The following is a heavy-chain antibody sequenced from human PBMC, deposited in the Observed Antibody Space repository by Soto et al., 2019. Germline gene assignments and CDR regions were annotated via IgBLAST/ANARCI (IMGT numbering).Heavy chain of an antibody. CDR2: IDPSDSQT. Sequence: GESLKISCKGSGYSFAGYWITWVRQKPGKGLEWMGRIDPSDSQTYYSPSFRGHVTISATKSITTVFLQWSSLRASDTAMYYCASLLLAYCGGDCSAFDIWGQGTMVTVSS. CDR1: GYSFAGYW. D-gene: IGHD2-21*02. J-gene: IGHJ3*02. V-gene: IGHV5-10-1*01. CDR3: ASLLLAYCGGDCSAFDI.